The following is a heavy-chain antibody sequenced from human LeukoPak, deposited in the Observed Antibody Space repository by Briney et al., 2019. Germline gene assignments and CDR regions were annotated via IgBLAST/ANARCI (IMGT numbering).Heavy chain of an antibody. V-gene: IGHV2-70*11. J-gene: IGHJ4*02. D-gene: IGHD3-9*01. CDR3: ARSYYDILTGYSTDY. CDR1: GLSLSTSGTC. Sequence: RAYGPTLVNPISTLTLTCTFSGLSLSTSGTCVSWVRQPPGKALEWLARIDWYDDKYYSTSLKTRLTISKDTSKNQVVLTMTNMGPVDTATYYCARSYYDILTGYSTDYWGQGTLVTVSS. CDR2: IDWYDDK.